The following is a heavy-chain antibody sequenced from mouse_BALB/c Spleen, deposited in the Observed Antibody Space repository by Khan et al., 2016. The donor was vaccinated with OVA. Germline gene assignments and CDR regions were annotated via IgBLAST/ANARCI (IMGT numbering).Heavy chain of an antibody. CDR3: TRLGYSYGSTFVY. Sequence: QVQLKQSGAELAKPGASVKMSCKASGYTFPNYWMHWVKQGPGQGLEWIGYINPSTDYTEYNQRFKDKATLTADKSSSTAYMQLSSLPSEDSAVYYCTRLGYSYGSTFVYWGQGTTLTVSA. D-gene: IGHD1-1*01. J-gene: IGHJ2*01. CDR1: GYTFPNYW. V-gene: IGHV1-7*01. CDR2: INPSTDYT.